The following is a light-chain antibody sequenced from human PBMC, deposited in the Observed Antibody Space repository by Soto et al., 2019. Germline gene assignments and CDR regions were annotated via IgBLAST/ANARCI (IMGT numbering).Light chain of an antibody. Sequence: HSGLTQPASVSGSPGQSITISCTGTSSYVGVYNYVSWYQQQSGRAPKLMIHEVSNRPSGVSNRFSGSKSGNTASLTISGLQAEDEAVYYCSTSTSRLANDIGIGTKV. J-gene: IGLJ1*01. CDR1: SSYVGVYNY. CDR2: EVS. CDR3: STSTSRLAND. V-gene: IGLV2-14*01.